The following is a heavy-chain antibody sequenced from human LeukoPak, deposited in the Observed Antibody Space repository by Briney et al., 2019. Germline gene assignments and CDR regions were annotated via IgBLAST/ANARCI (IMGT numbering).Heavy chain of an antibody. D-gene: IGHD1-26*01. CDR3: ARVSLEGAAFDY. CDR2: ISYDGSNK. Sequence: PGGSLRLSCAASGFTFSSYGMHWVRQAPGKGLEWVAVISYDGSNKYYADSVKGRFTISRDNSKNTLYLQMNSLRAEDTAVYYCARVSLEGAAFDYWGQGTLVTVSS. CDR1: GFTFSSYG. J-gene: IGHJ4*02. V-gene: IGHV3-30*03.